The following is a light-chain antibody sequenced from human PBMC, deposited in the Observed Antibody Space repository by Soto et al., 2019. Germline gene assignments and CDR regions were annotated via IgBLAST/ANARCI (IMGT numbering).Light chain of an antibody. J-gene: IGKJ1*01. CDR3: HQRSNWPPWWT. CDR2: DTS. V-gene: IGKV3-11*01. CDR1: QSVSSY. Sequence: EIVLTQSPATLSLSPGERATLSCRASQSVSSYLAWYQQKPGQAPRLLIYDTSSRATGIPARFSGSGSGTDFTLPISSVEHEDFAVYYCHQRSNWPPWWTFGQGTKVPVK.